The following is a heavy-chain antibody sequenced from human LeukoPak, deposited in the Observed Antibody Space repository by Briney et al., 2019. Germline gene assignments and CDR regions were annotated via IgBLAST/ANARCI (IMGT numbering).Heavy chain of an antibody. D-gene: IGHD3-10*01. CDR1: GFTFSSYS. Sequence: GGSLRLFCAASGFTFSSYSMNWVRQAPGKGLEWVSSISSSSSYIYYADSVKGRFTISRDNAKNSLYPQMNSLRAEDTAVYYCARDSDYYGSGSCGYWGQGTLVTVSS. CDR3: ARDSDYYGSGSCGY. V-gene: IGHV3-21*01. CDR2: ISSSSSYI. J-gene: IGHJ4*02.